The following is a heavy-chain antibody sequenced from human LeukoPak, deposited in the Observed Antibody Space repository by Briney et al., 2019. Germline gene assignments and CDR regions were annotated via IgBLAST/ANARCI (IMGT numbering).Heavy chain of an antibody. CDR1: GYPFTSYG. J-gene: IGHJ4*02. V-gene: IGHV1-18*01. D-gene: IGHD5-18*01. CDR2: IDTYSFKT. CDR3: VRDLEPEYSYGSEFDF. Sequence: ASVKVSCKASGYPFTSYGMSWVRQAAGQGLEWMGWIDTYSFKTNYAPKFQGRVTVTADTSTNTAYMELRSLISDDTAVYYCVRDLEPEYSYGSEFDFWGEGSVVSVSS.